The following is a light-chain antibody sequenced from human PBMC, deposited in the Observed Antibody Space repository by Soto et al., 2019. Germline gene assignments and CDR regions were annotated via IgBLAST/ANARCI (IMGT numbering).Light chain of an antibody. CDR1: QSVSSSH. Sequence: IVLTQSPGTLSLSPGERVTLSCRASQSVSSSHLAWYQQKPGQAPRLLIYGASNRATGIPDRFSGSGSGTDFTLTISRLEPEDFAVYYCQQYGSSGTFGQGTKVDIK. CDR3: QQYGSSGT. J-gene: IGKJ1*01. V-gene: IGKV3-20*01. CDR2: GAS.